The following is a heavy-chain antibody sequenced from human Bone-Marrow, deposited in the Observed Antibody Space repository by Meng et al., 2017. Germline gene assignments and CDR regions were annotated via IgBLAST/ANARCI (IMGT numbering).Heavy chain of an antibody. CDR2: INIDGSST. CDR3: AQLGTTDY. J-gene: IGHJ4*02. CDR1: GFTFSGSA. V-gene: IGHV3-74*01. Sequence: EVQLVGSGGGLVQPGGSLKLSCAASGFTFSGSAMHWVRQASGKGLVWVSRINIDGSSTIYADSVEGRFTISRDNAKNTLYLQMNSLRVDDTAVYYCAQLGTTDYWGQGALVTVSS. D-gene: IGHD6-13*01.